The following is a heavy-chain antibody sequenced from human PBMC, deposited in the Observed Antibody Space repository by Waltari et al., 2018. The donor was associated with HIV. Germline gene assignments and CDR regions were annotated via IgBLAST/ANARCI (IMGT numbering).Heavy chain of an antibody. D-gene: IGHD3-22*01. CDR1: GFTFSEYH. CDR2: IGGPVTII. V-gene: IGHV3-11*01. J-gene: IGHJ4*02. CDR3: ARGYDSSQNLDS. Sequence: QVQLVESGGTWVKPGRSLRLSCVGSGFTFSEYHIVWIRQAPGKGLNGLWYIGGPVTIIKYADSLRGRFTIARDNVKNSLYLQMDGLRAEDRAVYYCARGYDSSQNLDSWGQGTLVTVSS.